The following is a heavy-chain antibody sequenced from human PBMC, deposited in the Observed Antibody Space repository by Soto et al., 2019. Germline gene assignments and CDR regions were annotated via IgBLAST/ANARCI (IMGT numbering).Heavy chain of an antibody. CDR3: AKRRPPLCGAAFKR. J-gene: IGHJ1*01. CDR1: PLALYRYV. D-gene: IGHD3-10*01. V-gene: IGHV3-23*01. Sequence: DGWLRRSCALSPLALYRYVTSTVGQAPGNGRAWVSAFSCSVGSTYYSYSWKGRFTIATDKTKNTLYLQMNSLRAEATPVYYCAKRRPPLCGAAFKRLGQGTRIAASS. CDR2: FSCSVGST.